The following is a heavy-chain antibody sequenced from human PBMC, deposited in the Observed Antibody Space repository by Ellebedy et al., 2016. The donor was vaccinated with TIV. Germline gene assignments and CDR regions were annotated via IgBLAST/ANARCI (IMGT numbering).Heavy chain of an antibody. CDR3: AKDRTPGDGYWVFDN. D-gene: IGHD5-18*01. Sequence: PGGSLRLSCAASRFTFRRYAMTWVRQAPGKGLKWVSGISGSGGGTQYADSVKGRFTISRDNSKRTVDLQMNSLRAEDTAVYFCAKDRTPGDGYWVFDNWGQGTLVSVSS. J-gene: IGHJ4*02. CDR2: ISGSGGGT. V-gene: IGHV3-23*01. CDR1: RFTFRRYA.